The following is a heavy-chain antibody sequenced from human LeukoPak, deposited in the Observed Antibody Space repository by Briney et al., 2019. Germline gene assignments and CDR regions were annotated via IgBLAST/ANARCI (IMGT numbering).Heavy chain of an antibody. D-gene: IGHD2-15*01. CDR2: INHSGNT. Sequence: SETLSLTCNVYGGSFSDYYWTWIRQPPGRGLEWIGEINHSGNTNYNASLKRRVIISVDTSKNQFSLKLSSVTAADTAVYYCARGVVPSNWFDPWGQGTLVTVSS. J-gene: IGHJ5*02. CDR1: GGSFSDYY. V-gene: IGHV4-34*01. CDR3: ARGVVPSNWFDP.